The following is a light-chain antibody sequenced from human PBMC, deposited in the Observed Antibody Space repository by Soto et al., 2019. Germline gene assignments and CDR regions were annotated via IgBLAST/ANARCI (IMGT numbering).Light chain of an antibody. Sequence: DIVLTQSPGTLSLSPGERATVSCRASPSVSNSSLAWYHQKPRQAPRLLLFAASRRAAGIPDTFSGSGSGRDVTLPISRLEPEDFSVYYCQVYGNSPMYTFGQGTRLEIK. CDR2: AAS. CDR1: PSVSNSS. V-gene: IGKV3-20*01. J-gene: IGKJ2*01. CDR3: QVYGNSPMYT.